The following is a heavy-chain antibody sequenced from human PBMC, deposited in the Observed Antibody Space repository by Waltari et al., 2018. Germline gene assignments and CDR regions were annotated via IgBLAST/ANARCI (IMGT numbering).Heavy chain of an antibody. V-gene: IGHV4-34*02. Sequence: QVQLQQWGAGLLKPSETLSLTCAVHGGSYSGYYWSWIRQSPGKGLEWIGEITHNGSTTYNPSLKSRATISVDTSKKQFSLKVTSVTAADTAVYYCASHLRFLIVWGQGTMVTVSS. J-gene: IGHJ3*01. CDR2: ITHNGST. CDR1: GGSYSGYY. D-gene: IGHD3-3*01. CDR3: ASHLRFLIV.